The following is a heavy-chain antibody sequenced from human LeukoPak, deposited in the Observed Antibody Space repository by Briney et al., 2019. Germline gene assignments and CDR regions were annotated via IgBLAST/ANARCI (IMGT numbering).Heavy chain of an antibody. CDR3: ARVGDFDEYFQH. D-gene: IGHD1-26*01. J-gene: IGHJ1*01. V-gene: IGHV4-59*01. CDR1: GGSISSYY. CDR2: IYYSGST. Sequence: PSETLSLTCTVSGGSISSYYWSWIRQPPGKRLEWIGYIYYSGSTNYNPSLKSRVTISVDTSKNQFSLKLSSVTAADTAVYYCARVGDFDEYFQHWGQGTLVTVSS.